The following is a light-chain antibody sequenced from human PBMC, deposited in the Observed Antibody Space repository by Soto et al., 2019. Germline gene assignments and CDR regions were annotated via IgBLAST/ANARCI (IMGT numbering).Light chain of an antibody. J-gene: IGKJ5*01. CDR3: PQSYSTPIT. V-gene: IGKV1-39*01. CDR2: AAS. CDR1: QSISSY. Sequence: DIQMTQSASAVSATEGDRVTITCRASQSISSYLNWYQQKPGKAPKLLIYAASSLQSGVPSRFSGSGSGTDFTLTISSLQPEDFATYYCPQSYSTPITSGQRARLEVK.